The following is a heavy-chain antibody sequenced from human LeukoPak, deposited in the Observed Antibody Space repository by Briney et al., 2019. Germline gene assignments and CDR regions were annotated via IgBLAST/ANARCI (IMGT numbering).Heavy chain of an antibody. V-gene: IGHV3-23*05. CDR3: ARLPTFYYDSSGYHYDY. CDR2: TSGSGISK. J-gene: IGHJ4*02. CDR1: GFTFNNYA. Sequence: GGSLRLSCVASGFTFNNYAMSWVRQAPGRGLEWASSTSGSGISKDYADSVKGRFTISKDKSKNTLYLQMDNLRAEDTGVYFCARLPTFYYDSSGYHYDYWGQGTLVTVSS. D-gene: IGHD3-22*01.